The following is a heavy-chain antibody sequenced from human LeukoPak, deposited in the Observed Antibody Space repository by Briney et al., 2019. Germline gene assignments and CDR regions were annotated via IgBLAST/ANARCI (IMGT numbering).Heavy chain of an antibody. CDR1: GYRFTTDY. D-gene: IGHD2-2*02. Sequence: GESLKISCKASGYRFTTDYIGWVRQMPGKGLEWMGIIYPDDSETNYSPSFQGQVSMSVDKSITTAYLQWSSLKASDTAMYYCARLSLLSSGPAAIRRVYNWFDPWGQGTQVTVSS. V-gene: IGHV5-51*01. CDR3: ARLSLLSSGPAAIRRVYNWFDP. J-gene: IGHJ5*02. CDR2: IYPDDSET.